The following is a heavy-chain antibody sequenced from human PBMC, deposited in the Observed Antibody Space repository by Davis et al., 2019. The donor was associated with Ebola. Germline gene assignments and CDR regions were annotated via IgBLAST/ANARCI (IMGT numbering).Heavy chain of an antibody. D-gene: IGHD3-22*01. CDR1: GRPFNSYD. CDR2: IIPILGIA. Sequence: SVKVSCKSSGRPFNSYDINWIRQAPGQGLEWMGRIIPILGIANYAQKFQGRVTITADKSTSTAYMELSSLRSEDTAVYYCARAAYYYDSSGYYHSAFDIWGQGTMVTVSS. J-gene: IGHJ3*02. CDR3: ARAAYYYDSSGYYHSAFDI. V-gene: IGHV1-69*04.